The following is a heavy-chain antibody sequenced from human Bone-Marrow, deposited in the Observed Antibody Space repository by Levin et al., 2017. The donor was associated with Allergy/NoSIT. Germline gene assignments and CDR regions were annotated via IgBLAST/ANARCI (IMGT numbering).Heavy chain of an antibody. CDR2: ISGSGDST. Sequence: GESLKISCAASGFTFSNYAMSWVRQAPGKGLEWVSGISGSGDSTYDGDSVKGRFTISRDNSKNTLYLQMNSLRAEDTAVYYLAKDRDFYGSGSLGTWGQGPLVTVSS. CDR1: GFTFSNYA. CDR3: AKDRDFYGSGSLGT. V-gene: IGHV3-23*01. D-gene: IGHD3-10*01. J-gene: IGHJ5*02.